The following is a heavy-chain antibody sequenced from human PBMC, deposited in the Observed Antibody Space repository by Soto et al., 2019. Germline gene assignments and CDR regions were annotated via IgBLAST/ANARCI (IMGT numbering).Heavy chain of an antibody. D-gene: IGHD1-26*01. Sequence: LRLSCAASGFTFSDYYMSWIRQAPGKGLEWLSYISDSGTYTSYADSVEGRFTVSRDNAENSLYLQMNNLSAEDTAVCYCARDHLLGSRAFDIWGQGTMVTVSS. CDR2: ISDSGTYT. J-gene: IGHJ3*02. V-gene: IGHV3-11*06. CDR1: GFTFSDYY. CDR3: ARDHLLGSRAFDI.